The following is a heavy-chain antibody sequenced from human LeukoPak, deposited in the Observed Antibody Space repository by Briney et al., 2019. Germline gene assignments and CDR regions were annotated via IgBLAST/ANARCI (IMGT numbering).Heavy chain of an antibody. CDR1: GFTFNNFG. J-gene: IGHJ4*02. CDR3: AKDLHGGYSSDY. Sequence: GESLKISCAASGFTFNNFGMHWVRQAPGKGLEWVAFIGYEGVHKYYADSVKGRFTISKDNSKATLYLQMNSLRPEDTAVYYCAKDLHGGYSSDYWGQGTLVTVSS. CDR2: IGYEGVHK. D-gene: IGHD3-22*01. V-gene: IGHV3-30*02.